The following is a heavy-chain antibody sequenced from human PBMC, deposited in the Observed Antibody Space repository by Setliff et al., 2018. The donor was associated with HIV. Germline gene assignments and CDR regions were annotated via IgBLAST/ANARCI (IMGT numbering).Heavy chain of an antibody. CDR3: ARHSITLVVGVPERDDAFDI. CDR2: VSYSGST. J-gene: IGHJ3*02. V-gene: IGHV4-39*01. CDR1: GGSISSSSSY. D-gene: IGHD3-22*01. Sequence: SETLSLTCTVSGGSISSSSSYWGWIRQPPGRGPEWIGSVSYSGSTYYNPSLKSRVTISVDTSKNQFSLKLSSVTAADTAVYYCARHSITLVVGVPERDDAFDIWGQGTMVTVSS.